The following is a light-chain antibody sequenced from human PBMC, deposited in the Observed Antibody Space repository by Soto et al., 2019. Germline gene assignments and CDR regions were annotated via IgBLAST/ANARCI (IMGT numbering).Light chain of an antibody. J-gene: IGKJ1*01. Sequence: DIQMTQSPSSLSACVGDRVTITFRASQSIISYLYWYQQKPGKAPKLLIYGASSLHSGVPSRFGGSGSGTDFTLTISSLQPEEFATYFCQQSYSNHRTFGQGTKVDIK. CDR1: QSIISY. V-gene: IGKV1-39*01. CDR2: GAS. CDR3: QQSYSNHRT.